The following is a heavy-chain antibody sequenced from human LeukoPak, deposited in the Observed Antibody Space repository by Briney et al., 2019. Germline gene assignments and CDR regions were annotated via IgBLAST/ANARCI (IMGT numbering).Heavy chain of an antibody. Sequence: PSETLSLTCTVSGGSISSNNYYWGWIRQSPGKGLEWIGYLYSRGSPNYNPSLKRRVTISVDTSKNHFSLTLSSVTAADTAVYYCARLQPNSGEWAFDIWGQGTMVTVSS. J-gene: IGHJ3*02. CDR3: ARLQPNSGEWAFDI. CDR2: LYSRGSP. D-gene: IGHD1-1*01. CDR1: GGSISSNNYY. V-gene: IGHV4-61*03.